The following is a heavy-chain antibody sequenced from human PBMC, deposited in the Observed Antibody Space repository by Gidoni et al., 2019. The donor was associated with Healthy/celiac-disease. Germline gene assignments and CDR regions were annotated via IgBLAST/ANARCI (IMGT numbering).Heavy chain of an antibody. Sequence: QVQLVESGGGVVQPGRSLRLSCAASGLTFSSSAMHWVRQAPGKGLEWVAVISDDGSNKYYADSVKGRFTISRDNSKNTLYLQMNSLRAEDTAVYYCARDKGDSWFDPWGQGTLVTVSS. J-gene: IGHJ5*02. D-gene: IGHD3-16*01. V-gene: IGHV3-30-3*01. CDR1: GLTFSSSA. CDR3: ARDKGDSWFDP. CDR2: ISDDGSNK.